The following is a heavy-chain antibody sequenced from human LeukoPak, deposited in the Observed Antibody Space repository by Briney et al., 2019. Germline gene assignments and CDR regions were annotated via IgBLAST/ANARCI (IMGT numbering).Heavy chain of an antibody. V-gene: IGHV1-69*13. D-gene: IGHD6-19*01. CDR3: AIRPRVAVAWGDY. Sequence: GASVKVSCKSSGYTFTSYGISWVRQAPGQGLDWMGVIIPNFGTANYAQKFQGRVTITADESTSTANMELSSLRSDDAAVYYCAIRPRVAVAWGDYWGQGTLVTVSS. CDR2: IIPNFGTA. CDR1: GYTFTSYG. J-gene: IGHJ4*02.